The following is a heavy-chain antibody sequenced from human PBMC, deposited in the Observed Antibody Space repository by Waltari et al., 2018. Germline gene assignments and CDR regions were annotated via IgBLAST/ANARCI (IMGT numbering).Heavy chain of an antibody. V-gene: IGHV1-2*02. CDR2: INPNSGGT. CDR3: ARDWGSLFTTDLDY. CDR1: GYTFTGYY. J-gene: IGHJ4*02. D-gene: IGHD3-22*01. Sequence: QVQLVQSGAEVKKPGASVKVSCKASGYTFTGYYMHWVRQAPGQGLEWMGGINPNSGGTNDAQKLQGRVTMTRDTSISTAYMELSRLRSDDTAVYYCARDWGSLFTTDLDYWGQGTLVTVSS.